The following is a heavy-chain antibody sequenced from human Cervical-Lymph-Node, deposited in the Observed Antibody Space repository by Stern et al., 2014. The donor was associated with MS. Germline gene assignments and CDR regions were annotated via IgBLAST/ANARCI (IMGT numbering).Heavy chain of an antibody. Sequence: ESGPALVKPTQTLTLTCTFSGFSLSTYGMRVNWIRQPPGKALEWLARIDWDDDKFYSTSLKTRLTISKDTSKNQVVLTMTNMDPVDTATYYCARMLEHSSGLFEYWGQGTLVTVSS. CDR3: ARMLEHSSGLFEY. CDR1: GFSLSTYGMR. J-gene: IGHJ4*02. D-gene: IGHD3-22*01. V-gene: IGHV2-70*04. CDR2: IDWDDDK.